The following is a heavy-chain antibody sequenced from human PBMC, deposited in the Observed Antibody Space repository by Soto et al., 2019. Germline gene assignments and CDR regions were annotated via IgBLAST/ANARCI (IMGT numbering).Heavy chain of an antibody. CDR2: ISSDSNYI. J-gene: IGHJ4*02. V-gene: IGHV3-21*01. CDR1: GFIVSSST. Sequence: EVQLVESGGGQVKPGGSLRLSCEASGFIVSSSTMNWVRQAPGKGLEWVASISSDSNYIFYAESVKGRFSISRDDAQNSLYLHLNSLRADDTAAYYCAVDLRFSSWSPTHGYWGPGTLVIVSS. CDR3: AVDLRFSSWSPTHGY. D-gene: IGHD3-3*01.